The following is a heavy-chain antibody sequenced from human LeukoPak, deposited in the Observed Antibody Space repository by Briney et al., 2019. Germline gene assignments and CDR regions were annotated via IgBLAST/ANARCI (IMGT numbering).Heavy chain of an antibody. CDR1: GGSISSSSYY. V-gene: IGHV4-39*01. D-gene: IGHD2-15*01. J-gene: IGHJ5*02. Sequence: SETLSLTCTVSGGSISSSSYYWGWIRQPPGKGLEWIGSIYYSGSTYYNPSLKSRVTISVDTSKNQFSPKLSSVTAADTAVYYCARHEDIVVVVAATRLSWFDPWGQGTLVTVSS. CDR2: IYYSGST. CDR3: ARHEDIVVVVAATRLSWFDP.